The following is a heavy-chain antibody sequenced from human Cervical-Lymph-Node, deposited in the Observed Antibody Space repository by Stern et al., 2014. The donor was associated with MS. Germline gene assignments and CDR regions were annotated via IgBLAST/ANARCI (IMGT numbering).Heavy chain of an antibody. CDR1: GFTFSDYY. Sequence: VQLVESGGGLVKPGGSLRLSCAASGFTFSDYYMSWIRQAPGTGLEWVSYISSSGTTISYADSVKVRFTISRDNAKNSLYLQMNSLRAEDTAVYYCARESTHNTAMELFDYWGQGTLVTVSS. J-gene: IGHJ4*02. CDR3: ARESTHNTAMELFDY. CDR2: ISSSGTTI. D-gene: IGHD5-18*01. V-gene: IGHV3-11*01.